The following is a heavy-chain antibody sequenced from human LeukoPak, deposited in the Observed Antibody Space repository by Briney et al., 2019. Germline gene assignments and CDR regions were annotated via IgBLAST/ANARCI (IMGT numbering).Heavy chain of an antibody. CDR3: ARDFSTWVAGNWFDP. J-gene: IGHJ5*02. CDR2: ISYDGSNK. CDR1: GFTFSSYA. D-gene: IGHD6-19*01. V-gene: IGHV3-30*04. Sequence: GGSLRLSCEASGFTFSSYAMHWVRQAPGKGLEWVAVISYDGSNKYYADSVKGRFTISRDNSKNTLYLQMNSLRAEDTAVYYCARDFSTWVAGNWFDPWGQGTLVTVSS.